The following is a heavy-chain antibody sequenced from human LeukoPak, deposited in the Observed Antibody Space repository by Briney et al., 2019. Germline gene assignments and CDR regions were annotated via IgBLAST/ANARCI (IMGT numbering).Heavy chain of an antibody. CDR3: ARDSRPPIAAADNEYYYYGMDV. CDR2: IIPIFGTA. Sequence: ASVNVSCKASGGTFSSYAISWVRQAPGQGLEWMGGIIPIFGTANYAQKFQGRVTITADESTSTAYMELSSLRSEDTAVYYCARDSRPPIAAADNEYYYYGMDVWGQGTTVTVSS. V-gene: IGHV1-69*13. D-gene: IGHD6-13*01. CDR1: GGTFSSYA. J-gene: IGHJ6*02.